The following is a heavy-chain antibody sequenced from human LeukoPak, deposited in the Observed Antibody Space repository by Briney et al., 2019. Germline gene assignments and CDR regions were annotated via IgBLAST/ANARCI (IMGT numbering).Heavy chain of an antibody. J-gene: IGHJ4*02. V-gene: IGHV3-11*01. Sequence: GGALRLSCAASGFTFSDYYMSWIRQAPGKGLEGVSYISSTGSTLYYADSVKGRFTISRDNAKNSLYLQMNSLRAEDTAVYFCARDDGYRYGIDYWGQGTLVTVSS. CDR1: GFTFSDYY. CDR3: ARDDGYRYGIDY. D-gene: IGHD5-18*01. CDR2: ISSTGSTL.